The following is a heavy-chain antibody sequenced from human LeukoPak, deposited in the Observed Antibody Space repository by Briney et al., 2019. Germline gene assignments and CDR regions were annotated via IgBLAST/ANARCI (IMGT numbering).Heavy chain of an antibody. CDR3: ARDHCSANSCYEDYYNGVDV. CDR2: INPNSGGT. D-gene: IGHD2-2*01. V-gene: IGHV1-2*02. Sequence: GASVKVSCKASGYTFTGYYLQWVRQTPGQGLEWMGWINPNSGGTEYAQTFQGRVTMTRDMSISTAYMELSRLRSDDTAVYYCARDHCSANSCYEDYYNGVDVWGQGTTVTVSS. CDR1: GYTFTGYY. J-gene: IGHJ6*02.